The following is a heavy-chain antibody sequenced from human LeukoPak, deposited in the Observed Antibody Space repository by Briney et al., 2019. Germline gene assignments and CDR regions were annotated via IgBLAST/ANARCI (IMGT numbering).Heavy chain of an antibody. D-gene: IGHD3-10*01. V-gene: IGHV3-53*01. CDR1: GFTVSTNY. J-gene: IGHJ4*02. Sequence: PGGSLRLPCAASGFTVSTNYMSWVRQAPGKGLEWVSIIYSGGSTYYADSVKGRFTISRDNSKNTLYLQMNSLRAEDTAVYYRARFTGTYYNNPDYWGQGTLVTVSS. CDR3: ARFTGTYYNNPDY. CDR2: IYSGGST.